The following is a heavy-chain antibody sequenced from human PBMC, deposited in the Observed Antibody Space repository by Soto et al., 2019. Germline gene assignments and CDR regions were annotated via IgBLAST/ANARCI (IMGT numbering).Heavy chain of an antibody. J-gene: IGHJ4*02. D-gene: IGHD2-2*01. CDR2: VSKSDYT. V-gene: IGHV3-21*04. Sequence: AGGSLRLSCVVSGFTFNNYGINWVRQAPGKGLEWVSTVSKSDYTYYSDSVKGRFTISRDNAKNTVSLQMNTLRAEDTAAYYCAREDSIIIPAVSDFWGQGTLVTVSS. CDR1: GFTFNNYG. CDR3: AREDSIIIPAVSDF.